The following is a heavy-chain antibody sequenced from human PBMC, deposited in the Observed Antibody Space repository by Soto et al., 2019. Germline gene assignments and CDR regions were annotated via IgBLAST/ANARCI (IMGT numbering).Heavy chain of an antibody. CDR1: GFTLSTYS. D-gene: IGHD3-10*01. Sequence: GGSLRLSCAASGFTLSTYSLNWVRQAPGKGLEWLSYISGSSHIIYYADSVKGRFTISRDNAKNSLYPQMNSLRDEDTAVYFCARGFDLQYGLDVWGQGTTVTVSS. V-gene: IGHV3-48*02. CDR3: ARGFDLQYGLDV. CDR2: ISGSSHII. J-gene: IGHJ6*02.